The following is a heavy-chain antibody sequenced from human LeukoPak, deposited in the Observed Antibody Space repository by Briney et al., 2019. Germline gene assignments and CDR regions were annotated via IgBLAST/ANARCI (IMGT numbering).Heavy chain of an antibody. CDR1: GLTFRNAW. Sequence: GGSLRLSCAASGLTFRNAWMTWVRQAPGKGLEWVANIKQDGSEKYYVDSVKGRFTISRDNAKNSLYLQMNSLRAEDTAVYYCARFIASKTNWFDPWGQGTLVTVSS. D-gene: IGHD6-13*01. J-gene: IGHJ5*02. CDR2: IKQDGSEK. CDR3: ARFIASKTNWFDP. V-gene: IGHV3-7*05.